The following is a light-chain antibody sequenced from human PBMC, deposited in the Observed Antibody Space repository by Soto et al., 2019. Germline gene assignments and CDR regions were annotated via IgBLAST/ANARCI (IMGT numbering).Light chain of an antibody. J-gene: IGKJ4*01. V-gene: IGKV3D-15*01. CDR2: GAS. Sequence: EIVLTQSPGTLSLSPGERATLSYRASQSVIYLAWYQQKPGQAPRLLFYGASNRATRIPGRFSGSGSGTEFTLTISSLQSEDFAVYYCQQYNRRPLTFGGGTKVDIK. CDR1: QSVIY. CDR3: QQYNRRPLT.